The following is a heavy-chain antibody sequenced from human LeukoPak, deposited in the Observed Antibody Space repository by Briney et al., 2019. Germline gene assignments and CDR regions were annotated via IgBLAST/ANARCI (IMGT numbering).Heavy chain of an antibody. J-gene: IGHJ6*02. V-gene: IGHV3-30*18. CDR3: AKDLIAVASTPYYYGMDV. Sequence: GGSLRLSCAASGFTFSNHGMHWVRQAPGKGLEWVAVISSDGSNEYYVDSVKGRFTISRDNSKNTLYLQMNSLRAEDTAPYFCAKDLIAVASTPYYYGMDVWGQGTTVTVSS. CDR1: GFTFSNHG. D-gene: IGHD6-19*01. CDR2: ISSDGSNE.